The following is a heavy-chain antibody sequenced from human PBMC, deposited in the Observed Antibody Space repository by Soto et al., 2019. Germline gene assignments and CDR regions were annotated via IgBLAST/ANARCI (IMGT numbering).Heavy chain of an antibody. D-gene: IGHD5-12*01. V-gene: IGHV4-31*03. CDR1: GGSISSGGYY. Sequence: TLSLTCTVSGGSISSGGYYWSWIRQHPGKGLEWIGYIYYSGSTYYNPSLKSRVTISVDTSKNQFSLKLSSVTAADTAVYYCARDGSGNGPDSGYNFDYWGQGTLVTVSS. J-gene: IGHJ4*02. CDR2: IYYSGST. CDR3: ARDGSGNGPDSGYNFDY.